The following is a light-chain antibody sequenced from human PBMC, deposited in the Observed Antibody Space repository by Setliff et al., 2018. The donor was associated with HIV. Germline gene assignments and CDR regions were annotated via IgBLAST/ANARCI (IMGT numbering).Light chain of an antibody. J-gene: IGLJ1*01. CDR1: SSDVGGYDY. V-gene: IGLV2-14*01. Sequence: ALTQPASVSGSPGQSITISCTGTSSDVGGYDYVSWYQQHPGKVPKLMLYEVGNRPSGVSNRFSGSKSGNTASLTISGLQAEDEADYYCCSYTSSTTLVFGTGTKVTV. CDR2: EVG. CDR3: CSYTSSTTLV.